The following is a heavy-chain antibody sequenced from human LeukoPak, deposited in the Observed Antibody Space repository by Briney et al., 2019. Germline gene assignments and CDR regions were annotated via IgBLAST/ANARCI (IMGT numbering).Heavy chain of an antibody. J-gene: IGHJ6*03. CDR1: GFTFSSYW. Sequence: PGGSLRLSCAASGFTFSSYWMHWVRQAPGKGLVWVSRINSGGSSTSYADSVKGRFTISRDNAKNTLYLQMNSLRAEDTAVYYCARGFLSYCSSTSCYDYYYYMDVWGKGTTVTISS. D-gene: IGHD2-2*01. CDR2: INSGGSST. V-gene: IGHV3-74*01. CDR3: ARGFLSYCSSTSCYDYYYYMDV.